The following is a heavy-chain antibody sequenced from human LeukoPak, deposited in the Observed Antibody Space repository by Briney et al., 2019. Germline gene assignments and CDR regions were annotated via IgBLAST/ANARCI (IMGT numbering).Heavy chain of an antibody. Sequence: GGSLRLSCAASGFTFSSYDMNWVRQTPTKGLEWVSYISGSGRTISYADSVKGRFTVSRDNAENSLYLQMSSLRAEDTAVYYCARDKGGFNEVDYWGQGTLVTVSP. CDR2: ISGSGRTI. J-gene: IGHJ4*02. CDR3: ARDKGGFNEVDY. CDR1: GFTFSSYD. V-gene: IGHV3-48*03. D-gene: IGHD5-24*01.